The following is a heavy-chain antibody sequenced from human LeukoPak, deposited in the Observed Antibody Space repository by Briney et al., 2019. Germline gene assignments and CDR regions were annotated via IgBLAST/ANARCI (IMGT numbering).Heavy chain of an antibody. CDR2: ISSNGGST. V-gene: IGHV3-64*01. D-gene: IGHD5/OR15-5a*01. Sequence: PGGSLRLSCGASGFTFSNYGMHWVRQAPGKGLEYVSAISSNGGSTYYANSVKGRFTISRDNSKNTLYLQMGSLRSEDTAVYYCARDLFDFGPTEKYRGDYFDYWGQGTLVTVSS. CDR3: ARDLFDFGPTEKYRGDYFDY. J-gene: IGHJ4*02. CDR1: GFTFSNYG.